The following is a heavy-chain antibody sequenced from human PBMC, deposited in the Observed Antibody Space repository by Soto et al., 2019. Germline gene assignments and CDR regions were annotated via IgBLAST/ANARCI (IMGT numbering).Heavy chain of an antibody. CDR1: GGSISSGGYY. J-gene: IGHJ5*02. Sequence: QVQLQESGPGLVKPSQTLSLTCTVSGGSISSGGYYWSWIRQHPGKGLEWIGYIYYSGSPYYNPSLKSRVTISVDTYKNQFSLKLSSVTAADTAVYYCARAVDIVVVVAATSWFDPWGQGTLVTVSS. D-gene: IGHD2-15*01. V-gene: IGHV4-31*03. CDR3: ARAVDIVVVVAATSWFDP. CDR2: IYYSGSP.